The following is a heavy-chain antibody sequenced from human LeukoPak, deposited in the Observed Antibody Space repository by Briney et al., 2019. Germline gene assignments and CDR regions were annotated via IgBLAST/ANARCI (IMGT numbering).Heavy chain of an antibody. D-gene: IGHD1-26*01. CDR1: ECIFSSYG. J-gene: IGHJ4*02. Sequence: GGSLRLSCASSECIFSSYGMHWVRQAPGKGLGGVAMIRYEESNEYYADSVKGRFTISRDNSKNTLYLQMNSLRLEDTAVYYCANWPVGATLGYFDYWGQGTLVTVSS. CDR3: ANWPVGATLGYFDY. V-gene: IGHV3-30*02. CDR2: IRYEESNE.